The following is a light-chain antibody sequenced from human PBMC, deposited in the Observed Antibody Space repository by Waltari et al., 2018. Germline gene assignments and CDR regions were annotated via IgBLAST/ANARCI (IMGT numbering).Light chain of an antibody. Sequence: EILLTQSPATLSVSPGEGATLSCRASRSVSFKLAWYQQKPGQAPRLLIYGASTRATGVPARFSGGGSRTEFTLTITRLQSEDFSVYYCQQYNNWPLTFGGGTKVEIK. CDR2: GAS. V-gene: IGKV3-15*01. J-gene: IGKJ4*01. CDR1: RSVSFK. CDR3: QQYNNWPLT.